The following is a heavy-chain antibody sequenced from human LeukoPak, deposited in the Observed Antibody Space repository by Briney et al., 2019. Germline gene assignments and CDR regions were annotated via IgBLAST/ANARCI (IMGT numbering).Heavy chain of an antibody. CDR2: VKSKGDGETI. V-gene: IGHV3-15*01. CDR1: GITFSDYW. CDR3: TVRSSI. Sequence: GGSLRLSCVASGITFSDYWMSWVRQAPGKGLEWVGRVKSKGDGETIDYNTPVKGRFSISRDDSKNTLYLQMNSLKDEDTAMYYCTVRSSIWSQGTLVTVSS. D-gene: IGHD3-3*02. J-gene: IGHJ4*02.